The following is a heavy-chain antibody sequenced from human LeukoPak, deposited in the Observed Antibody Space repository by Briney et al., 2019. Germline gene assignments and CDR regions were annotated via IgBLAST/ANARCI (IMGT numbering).Heavy chain of an antibody. V-gene: IGHV1-69*13. CDR2: IIPIFGTA. Sequence: GASVKVSCKASGVTFSSYAISWVRQAPGQGLQWMGGIIPIFGTANYAQKFQGRVTITADESTSTAYMELSSLRSEDTAVYYCARGDGYNLPYYFDYWGQGTLVTVSS. CDR3: ARGDGYNLPYYFDY. CDR1: GVTFSSYA. J-gene: IGHJ4*02. D-gene: IGHD5-24*01.